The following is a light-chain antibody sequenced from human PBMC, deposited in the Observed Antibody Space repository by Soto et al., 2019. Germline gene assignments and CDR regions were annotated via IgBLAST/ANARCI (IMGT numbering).Light chain of an antibody. J-gene: IGKJ5*01. V-gene: IGKV3-20*01. CDR2: GAS. CDR1: QSVSSSY. CDR3: QQYSSSPPT. Sequence: EIVLTQSPGTLSLSPGERAPLSCRASQSVSSSYLAWYQQKPGQAPRLLIYGASSRATGIPDSFSGSGSGTDFTLTISRLEPEDFAVYYCQQYSSSPPTFGQGTRLEI.